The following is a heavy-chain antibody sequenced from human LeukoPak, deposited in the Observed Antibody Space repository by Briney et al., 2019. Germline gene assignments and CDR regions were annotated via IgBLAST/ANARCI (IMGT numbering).Heavy chain of an antibody. V-gene: IGHV3-21*04. CDR2: ISSSSSFI. CDR1: GFTLNTYT. J-gene: IGHJ6*02. D-gene: IGHD3-3*01. CDR3: ATDAAIFGVVGYYYYGMDV. Sequence: PGGSLRLSCAAFGFTLNTYTMNWVRQAPGKGLEWVSSISSSSSFISYADSVKGRFTISRDNCKNTLYLQMNSLRAEDTAVYYCATDAAIFGVVGYYYYGMDVWGQGTTVTVSS.